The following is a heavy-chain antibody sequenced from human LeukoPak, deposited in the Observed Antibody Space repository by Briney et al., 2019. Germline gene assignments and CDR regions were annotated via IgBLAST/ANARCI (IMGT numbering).Heavy chain of an antibody. D-gene: IGHD5-12*01. Sequence: SETLSLTCTVSGGSISSYYWSWIRQPPGKGLEWIGYIYYSGSTNYNPSLKSRVTISVDTSKNQFSLKLTSVTAADTAVYYCARVSGYDWESFYDYWGQGTLVTVSS. CDR2: IYYSGST. V-gene: IGHV4-59*01. CDR1: GGSISSYY. J-gene: IGHJ4*02. CDR3: ARVSGYDWESFYDY.